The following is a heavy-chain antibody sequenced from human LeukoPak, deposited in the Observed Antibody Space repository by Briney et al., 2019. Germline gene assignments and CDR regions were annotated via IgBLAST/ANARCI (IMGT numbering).Heavy chain of an antibody. CDR2: INPNSGGT. CDR1: GYTFTAYY. CDR3: ARDNSDTIKGECSGSCYWWFDP. J-gene: IGHJ5*02. V-gene: IGHV1-2*02. Sequence: ASVKVSCKASGYTFTAYYMHWVRQAPGQGLEWMGWINPNSGGTNYAQKFQGRVTMTRDTSISTAYMELSRLRSDDTAVYYCARDNSDTIKGECSGSCYWWFDPWGQGTLVTVSS. D-gene: IGHD2-15*01.